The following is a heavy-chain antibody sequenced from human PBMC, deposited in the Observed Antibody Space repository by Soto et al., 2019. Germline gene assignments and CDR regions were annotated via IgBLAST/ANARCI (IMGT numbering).Heavy chain of an antibody. V-gene: IGHV2-5*02. CDR3: PPRAVYSGNYWDGDCVVY. CDR2: IYWDDDK. CDR1: GFSLSTYGVG. J-gene: IGHJ4*02. Sequence: QITLKESGPTRVKPTQTFTLTCPFSGFSLSTYGVGVGWIRQPPGKALEWLALIYWDDDKRYSPSLKSRLTETKDNSYEPRVLVTADVDTFTHATVYCPPRAVYSGNYWDGDCVVYYGEGALDTV. D-gene: IGHD1-26*01.